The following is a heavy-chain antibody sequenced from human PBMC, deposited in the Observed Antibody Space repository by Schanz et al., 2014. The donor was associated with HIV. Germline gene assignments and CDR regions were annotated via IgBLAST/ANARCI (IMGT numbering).Heavy chain of an antibody. CDR1: GGTFSSYA. V-gene: IGHV1-69*06. D-gene: IGHD2-21*02. J-gene: IGHJ6*02. CDR3: ARRESDGALDV. CDR2: IIPIFGTS. Sequence: QVQLVQSGAEVKKPGSSVKVSCKASGGTFSSYAISWVRQAPGQGLEWMGGIIPIFGTSNYAQKFQGRVTITADKSTSTAYLELRSLRSDDTAVYHCARRESDGALDVWGPGTTVIVSS.